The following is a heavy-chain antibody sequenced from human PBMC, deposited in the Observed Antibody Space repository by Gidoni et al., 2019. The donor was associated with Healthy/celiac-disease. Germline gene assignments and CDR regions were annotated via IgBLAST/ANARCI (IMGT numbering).Heavy chain of an antibody. Sequence: CAASGFTFSSYSMNWVRQAPGKGLEWVSSISSSSSYIYYADSVKGRFTISRDNAKNSLYLQMNSLRAEDTAVYYCATGVDYGIFDYWGQGTLVTVSS. CDR1: GFTFSSYS. J-gene: IGHJ4*02. D-gene: IGHD3-10*01. V-gene: IGHV3-21*01. CDR2: ISSSSSYI. CDR3: ATGVDYGIFDY.